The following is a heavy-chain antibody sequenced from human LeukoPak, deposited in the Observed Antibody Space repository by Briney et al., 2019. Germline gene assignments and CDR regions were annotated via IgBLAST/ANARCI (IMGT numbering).Heavy chain of an antibody. CDR2: ISYDGSNK. V-gene: IGHV3-30*04. J-gene: IGHJ4*02. CDR1: GFTFSSYA. Sequence: GGSLRLSCAASGFTFSSYAMHWVCQAPGKGLEWVAVISYDGSNKYYADSVKGRFTISRDNSKNTLYLQMNSLRAEDTAVYYCARDIRVGVDYWGQGTLVTVSS. D-gene: IGHD1-26*01. CDR3: ARDIRVGVDY.